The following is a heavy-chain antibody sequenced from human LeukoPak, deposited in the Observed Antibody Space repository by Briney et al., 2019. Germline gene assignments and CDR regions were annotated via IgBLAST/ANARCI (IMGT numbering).Heavy chain of an antibody. J-gene: IGHJ4*02. Sequence: GGSLRLSCSGSGFTFSSAWMTWVRQIPGKGLEWVGHIKSRTDGGTTDYAAPVKGRFTISRDDAKSTVYLQMNSLKTEDSAVYFCATEFYSNGYNFWGQGTLVIVSS. CDR3: ATEFYSNGYNF. D-gene: IGHD5-24*01. V-gene: IGHV3-15*01. CDR1: GFTFSSAW. CDR2: IKSRTDGGTT.